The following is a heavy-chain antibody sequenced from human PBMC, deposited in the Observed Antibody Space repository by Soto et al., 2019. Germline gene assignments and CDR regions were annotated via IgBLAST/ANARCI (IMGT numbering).Heavy chain of an antibody. CDR3: ARASLYYDSSGYNPHDAFDI. J-gene: IGHJ3*02. D-gene: IGHD3-22*01. V-gene: IGHV1-69*13. Sequence: ASVKVSCKASGGTFSSYAISWVRQAPGQGLEWMGGIIPIFGTANYAQKFQGRVTITADESTSTAYMELSSLRSEDTAVYYCARASLYYDSSGYNPHDAFDIWGQGTMVTVSS. CDR2: IIPIFGTA. CDR1: GGTFSSYA.